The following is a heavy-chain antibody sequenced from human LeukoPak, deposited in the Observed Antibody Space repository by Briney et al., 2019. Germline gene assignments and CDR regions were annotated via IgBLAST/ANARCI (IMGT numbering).Heavy chain of an antibody. V-gene: IGHV3-7*01. CDR2: TRPDGSQK. CDR3: ARDRGYTSFDF. CDR1: GFSFSNSW. Sequence: PGGSLRLSCAASGFSFSNSWMNWLRQAPGKGLEWVASTRPDGSQKYYVDSVKGRFFISRDNVKDSLYLQMDSLRADDTAVYYCARDRGYTSFDFWGQGTLVAVSS. D-gene: IGHD5-18*01. J-gene: IGHJ4*02.